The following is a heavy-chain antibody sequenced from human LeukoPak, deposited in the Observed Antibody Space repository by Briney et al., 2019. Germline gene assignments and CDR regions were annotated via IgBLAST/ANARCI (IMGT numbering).Heavy chain of an antibody. D-gene: IGHD3-9*01. CDR1: GFTFSSYG. Sequence: GGSLRLSCAASGFTFSSYGMHWVRQAPGKGLEWVAFIRYDGSNKYYADSVKGRFTISRDNSKNTLYLQMNSLRAEDTAVYYCARGLARSWLVKVLRVNWFDPWGQGTLVTVSS. J-gene: IGHJ5*02. CDR2: IRYDGSNK. V-gene: IGHV3-30*02. CDR3: ARGLARSWLVKVLRVNWFDP.